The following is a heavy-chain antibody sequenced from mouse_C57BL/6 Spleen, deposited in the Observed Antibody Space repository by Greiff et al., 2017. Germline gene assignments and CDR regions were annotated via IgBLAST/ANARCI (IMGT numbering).Heavy chain of an antibody. V-gene: IGHV5-12*01. CDR1: GFTFSDYY. CDR2: ISNGGGST. CDR3: ARFTTVVADYYAMDY. D-gene: IGHD1-1*01. J-gene: IGHJ4*01. Sequence: EVHLVESGGGLVQPGGSLKLSCAASGFTFSDYYMYWVRQTPEKRLEWVAYISNGGGSTYYPDTVKGRFTISRDNAKNTLYLQMSRLKSEDTAMYYCARFTTVVADYYAMDYWGQGTSVTVSS.